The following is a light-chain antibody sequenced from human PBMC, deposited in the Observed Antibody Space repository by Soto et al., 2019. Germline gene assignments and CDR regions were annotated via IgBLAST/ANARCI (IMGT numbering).Light chain of an antibody. J-gene: IGKJ1*01. CDR3: QQYNSYS. CDR1: QTISSW. Sequence: DIRMTQSTSTLSGSVGDRVTITCRASQTISSWLAWYQQKPGKAPKLLIYKASTLKSGVPSRFSGSGSGTEFTLTISSLQPDDFATYYCQQYNSYSFGQGTKVDI. V-gene: IGKV1-5*03. CDR2: KAS.